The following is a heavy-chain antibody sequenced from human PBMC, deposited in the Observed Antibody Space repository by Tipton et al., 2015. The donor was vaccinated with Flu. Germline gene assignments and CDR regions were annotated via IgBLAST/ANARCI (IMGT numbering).Heavy chain of an antibody. D-gene: IGHD3-3*01. V-gene: IGHV1-46*01. CDR2: INPSGGST. CDR3: ARAGLFVFWGGYYSYSYCGMDV. J-gene: IGHJ6*02. Sequence: QLVQSGAEVKKPGASVKVSCKASGYTFTSYYIHWVRQAPGQGLEWMGIINPSGGSTSYAQKFQGRVTMTRDTSRSTVYMELSSLRSEATAVYFCARAGLFVFWGGYYSYSYCGMDVGGQWPTVTVSS. CDR1: GYTFTSYY.